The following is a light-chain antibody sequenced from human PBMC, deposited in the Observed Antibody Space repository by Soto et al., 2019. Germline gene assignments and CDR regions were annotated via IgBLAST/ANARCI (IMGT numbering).Light chain of an antibody. V-gene: IGLV2-14*01. CDR1: SSDVGTYNY. CDR3: SSSTSSSTVV. Sequence: QSALTQPASVSGSPGQSITISCTGSSSDVGTYNYVSWYQQYPGKAPRLMIYDVTNRPSGVSNRFSGSKSGNTASLTISGLQAEDEADYYCSSSTSSSTVVFGGGTKLTVL. CDR2: DVT. J-gene: IGLJ2*01.